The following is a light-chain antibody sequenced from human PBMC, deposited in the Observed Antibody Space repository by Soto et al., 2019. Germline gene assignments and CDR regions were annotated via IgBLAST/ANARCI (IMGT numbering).Light chain of an antibody. Sequence: AIRMTQSPSSFAASTGDRVTITCRSSQGISSYLAWYQQKPGKAPKLLIYAAATLQRGAPSRFSASGSGTDFTLTISRLKSEDCATYYCQQYLSYPYTFGQGTKLEI. J-gene: IGKJ2*01. CDR2: AAA. CDR3: QQYLSYPYT. CDR1: QGISSY. V-gene: IGKV1-8*01.